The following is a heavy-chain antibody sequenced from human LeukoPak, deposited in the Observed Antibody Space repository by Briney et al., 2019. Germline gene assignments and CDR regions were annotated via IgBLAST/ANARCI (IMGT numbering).Heavy chain of an antibody. Sequence: SETLSLTCAVSGDSISSDGYSWSWIRQPPGKGLEWIGYIYHSGSTYYTPSLKSRVTISVDRSKNQFSLKLSSVTAADTAVYYCARETRYCSDGSCYSGMDVWGQGTTVTVSS. J-gene: IGHJ6*02. D-gene: IGHD2-15*01. CDR3: ARETRYCSDGSCYSGMDV. V-gene: IGHV4-30-2*01. CDR2: IYHSGST. CDR1: GDSISSDGYS.